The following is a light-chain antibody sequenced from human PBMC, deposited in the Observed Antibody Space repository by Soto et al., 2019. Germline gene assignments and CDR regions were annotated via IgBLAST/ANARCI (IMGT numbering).Light chain of an antibody. CDR2: KAS. CDR3: QHYNTNSRP. Sequence: DIPMTPSPATLSASVCARVAITCRASQSISSWLAWYQQKPGKAPKLLIYKASSLESGVPSRFSGSGSGTEFTLTISSLQPDDFASYYCQHYNTNSRPVGQGTKVAIK. J-gene: IGKJ1*01. V-gene: IGKV1-5*03. CDR1: QSISSW.